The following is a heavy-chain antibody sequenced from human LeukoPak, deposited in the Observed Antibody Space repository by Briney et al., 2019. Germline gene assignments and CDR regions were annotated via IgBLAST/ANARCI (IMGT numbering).Heavy chain of an antibody. CDR1: GFTFSSCA. CDR3: ARDRGMTTVRRYFDL. J-gene: IGHJ2*01. D-gene: IGHD4-17*01. Sequence: GGSLRLSCTTSGFTFSSCALSWVRQAPGKGLEWVAFIRYDGSNKYYADSVKGRFTISRDNSKNTLYLQMNSLRAEDTAVYYCARDRGMTTVRRYFDLWGRGTLVTVSS. CDR2: IRYDGSNK. V-gene: IGHV3-30*02.